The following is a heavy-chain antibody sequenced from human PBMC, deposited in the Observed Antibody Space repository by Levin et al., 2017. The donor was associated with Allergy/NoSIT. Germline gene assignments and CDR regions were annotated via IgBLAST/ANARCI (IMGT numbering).Heavy chain of an antibody. V-gene: IGHV3-30*18. D-gene: IGHD6-13*01. CDR2: ISSDGSNK. J-gene: IGHJ4*02. CDR3: AKENRQLAYYFDY. CDR1: GFAFSHYG. Sequence: GGSLRLSCAASGFAFSHYGMHWVRQAPGKGLEWVAVISSDGSNKYYADSVKGRFTISRDDSKNTLYLQMNSLRAEDTAVYYCAKENRQLAYYFDYWGQGTLVTVSS.